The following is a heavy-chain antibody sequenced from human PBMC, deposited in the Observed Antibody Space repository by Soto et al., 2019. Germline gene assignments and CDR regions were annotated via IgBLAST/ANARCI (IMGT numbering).Heavy chain of an antibody. D-gene: IGHD3-22*01. V-gene: IGHV3-30-3*01. J-gene: IGHJ5*02. CDR1: GFTFSSYA. Sequence: QVQLVESGGGVVQPGRSLRLSCAASGFTFSSYAMHWVRQAPGKGLEWVAVISYDGSNKYYADSVKGRFTISRDNSKNTPYLQMNSLRAEDTAVYYCARASLPYYYDSSGSGWFDPWGQGTLVTVSS. CDR3: ARASLPYYYDSSGSGWFDP. CDR2: ISYDGSNK.